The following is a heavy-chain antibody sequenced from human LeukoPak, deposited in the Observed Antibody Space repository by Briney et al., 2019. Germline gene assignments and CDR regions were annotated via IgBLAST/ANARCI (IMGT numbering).Heavy chain of an antibody. CDR3: AKSLRGFRGYSYVHFDY. CDR2: ISWNSGSI. CDR1: GFTFDDYA. V-gene: IGHV3-9*01. D-gene: IGHD5-18*01. Sequence: GGCLRLSCAASGFTFDDYAMHWVRQAPGKGLEWVSGISWNSGSIGYADSVRGRFTISRDNAKNSLYLQMNSLRAEDTALYYCAKSLRGFRGYSYVHFDYWGQGTLVTVSS. J-gene: IGHJ4*02.